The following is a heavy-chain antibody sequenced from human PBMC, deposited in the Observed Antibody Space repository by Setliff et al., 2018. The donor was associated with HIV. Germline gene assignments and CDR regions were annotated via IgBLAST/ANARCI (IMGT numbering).Heavy chain of an antibody. D-gene: IGHD2-15*01. V-gene: IGHV1-2*02. CDR2: INPNSGGT. CDR1: GYTFTGYY. CDR3: ARRYCSGGSCYPYFDY. J-gene: IGHJ4*02. Sequence: ASVKVSCKASGYTFTGYYMHWVRQAPGQGLEWMGWINPNSGGTNYAQKFQGRVTMTTDTSISTVYMELRSLRSDDTAVYYCARRYCSGGSCYPYFDYWGQGTLVTVSS.